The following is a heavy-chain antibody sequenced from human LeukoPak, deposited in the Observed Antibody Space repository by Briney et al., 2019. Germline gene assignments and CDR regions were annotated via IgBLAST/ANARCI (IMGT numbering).Heavy chain of an antibody. V-gene: IGHV3-7*03. D-gene: IGHD5-18*01. CDR3: ANGPSGSAISFDY. J-gene: IGHJ4*02. Sequence: GGSLRLSCGASGFTFDDYWMSWVRQAPGQGLEWVANINQDGSEKYYLDSAKGRFTISRDNSKNTLYLQMNSLRDEDTAIYYCANGPSGSAISFDYWGQGTLVTVSS. CDR1: GFTFDDYW. CDR2: INQDGSEK.